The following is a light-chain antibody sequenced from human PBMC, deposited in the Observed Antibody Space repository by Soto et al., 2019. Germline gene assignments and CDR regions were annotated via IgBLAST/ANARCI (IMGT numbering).Light chain of an antibody. V-gene: IGKV1-12*01. CDR1: QGINSW. Sequence: DIQMAQSPSSVSASGGDRVSRSCRASQGINSWLAWYQKKPGRAPKLLIYAASSLQNGVPSRFSGSESGTDFTLTISNLQPEDCAIYFCQQANSFPITFGQGTRLEIK. J-gene: IGKJ5*01. CDR2: AAS. CDR3: QQANSFPIT.